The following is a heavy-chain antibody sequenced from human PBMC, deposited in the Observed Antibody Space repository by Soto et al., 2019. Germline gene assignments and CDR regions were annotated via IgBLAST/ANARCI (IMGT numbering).Heavy chain of an antibody. J-gene: IGHJ5*02. V-gene: IGHV1-46*01. CDR3: VRRHVSATGIDWFDP. CDR2: INPSGGST. CDR1: GYTFTSYY. Sequence: ASVKVSCKASGYTFTSYYMHWVRQAPGQGLEWMGIINPSGGSTSYAQKFQGRVTMTRDTSTSTVYMELSSLRSEDTAVYYCVRRHVSATGIDWFDPWGQGTLVTAPQ. D-gene: IGHD6-13*01.